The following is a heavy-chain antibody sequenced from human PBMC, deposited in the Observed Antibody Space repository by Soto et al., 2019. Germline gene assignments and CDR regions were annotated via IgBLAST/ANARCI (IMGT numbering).Heavy chain of an antibody. CDR2: INPSGGST. Sequence: GASVKVSCKASGYTFTSYYMHWVRQAPGQGLEWMGIINPSGGSTSYAQKFQGRVTMTRDTSISTAYMELSRLRSDDTAVYYCAREYSYERWLMGVYGMDVWGQGTTVTVSS. CDR1: GYTFTSYY. V-gene: IGHV1-46*01. D-gene: IGHD5-18*01. J-gene: IGHJ6*02. CDR3: AREYSYERWLMGVYGMDV.